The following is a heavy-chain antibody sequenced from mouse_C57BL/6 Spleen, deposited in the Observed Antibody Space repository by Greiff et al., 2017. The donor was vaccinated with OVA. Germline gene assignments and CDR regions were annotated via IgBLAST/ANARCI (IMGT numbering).Heavy chain of an antibody. CDR1: GYTFTSYW. CDR3: ASSSYLYYFDY. D-gene: IGHD1-1*01. CDR2: IDPSDSYT. Sequence: QVQLQQPGAELVMPGASVKLSCKASGYTFTSYWMHWVKQRPGQGLEWIGEIDPSDSYTNYNQKFKGKSTLTVDKSASTAYMQLSSLTSDDSAVYYGASSSYLYYFDYWGQGTTLTVSS. V-gene: IGHV1-69*01. J-gene: IGHJ2*01.